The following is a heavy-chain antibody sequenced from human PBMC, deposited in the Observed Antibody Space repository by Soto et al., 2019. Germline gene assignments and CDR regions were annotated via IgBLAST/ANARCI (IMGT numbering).Heavy chain of an antibody. J-gene: IGHJ4*02. CDR1: GFTFSDYA. CDR3: GKGGRQWLVTSDFNY. Sequence: VQLVESGGGVVQPGRSLRLSCAASGFTFSDYAMHWVRQAPGKGLEWVAVVSHDGRNTHYADSVKGQFTISRDSSKNAVSLEMTSLEAEATPFFNGGKGGRQWLVTSDFNYWGQGALVTVSS. CDR2: VSHDGRNT. V-gene: IGHV3-30*18. D-gene: IGHD6-19*01.